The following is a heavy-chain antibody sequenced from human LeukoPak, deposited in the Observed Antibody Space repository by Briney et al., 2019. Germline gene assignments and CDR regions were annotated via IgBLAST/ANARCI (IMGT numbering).Heavy chain of an antibody. J-gene: IGHJ5*02. CDR3: ARGLEYYYGSGSPSGWFDP. V-gene: IGHV4-34*01. Sequence: PSETLSLTCAVYGGSFSGYYWSWIRQPPGKGLEWIGEINHSGSTNYNPSLKSRVTISVDTSKNQFSLKLSSVTAADTAVYYCARGLEYYYGSGSPSGWFDPWGQGTLVTVSS. CDR2: INHSGST. D-gene: IGHD3-10*01. CDR1: GGSFSGYY.